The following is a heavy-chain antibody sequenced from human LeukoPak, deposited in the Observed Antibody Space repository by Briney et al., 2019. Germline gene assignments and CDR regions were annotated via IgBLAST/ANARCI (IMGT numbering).Heavy chain of an antibody. CDR2: IYYSGST. CDR3: ARDNEAFDI. CDR1: GGSISSYY. J-gene: IGHJ3*02. V-gene: IGHV4-59*01. Sequence: SGTLSLTCTVSGGSISSYYWSWIRQPPGKGLEWIGYIYYSGSTNYNPSLKSRVTISVDTSKNQFSLKLSSVTAADTVVYYCARDNEAFDIWGQGTMVTVSS.